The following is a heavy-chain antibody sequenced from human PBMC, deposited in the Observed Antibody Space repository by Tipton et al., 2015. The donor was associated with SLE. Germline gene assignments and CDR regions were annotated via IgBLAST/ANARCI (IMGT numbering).Heavy chain of an antibody. Sequence: SLRLSCAASGFTFRIYAMHWVRQAPGKGLEWVAAISYDGSYKYTADSVKGRFTISRDNSKNTLYLQMNGLRAEDTAVYYCAASIAALTPFDYWGQGTLVTVSS. CDR1: GFTFRIYA. CDR2: ISYDGSYK. D-gene: IGHD6-6*01. V-gene: IGHV3-30*04. CDR3: AASIAALTPFDY. J-gene: IGHJ4*02.